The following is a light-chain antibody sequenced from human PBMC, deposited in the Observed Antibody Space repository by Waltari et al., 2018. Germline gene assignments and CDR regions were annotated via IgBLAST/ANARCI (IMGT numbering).Light chain of an antibody. J-gene: IGKJ5*01. CDR2: GAS. CDR3: QQYGSSPPIT. V-gene: IGKV3-20*01. Sequence: EIVLTQSPGTLSLSPGERATLSCRASQSVSSSYLAWYQQKPGQAPRLLIYGASSRATGIPDRFSGRGSGTYFTLTISRLEPEDFAVYYCQQYGSSPPITFGQGTRLEIK. CDR1: QSVSSSY.